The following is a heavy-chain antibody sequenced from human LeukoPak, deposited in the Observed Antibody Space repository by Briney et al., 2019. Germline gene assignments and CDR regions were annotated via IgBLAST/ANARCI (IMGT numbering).Heavy chain of an antibody. CDR3: ARITIFGVVMEENDY. Sequence: ASVKVSCKASGYTFTSYGISWVRQAPGQGLEWMGWISAYNGNTNYAQKLQGRVTMTTDTSASTAYMELRSLRSDDTAVYYCARITIFGVVMEENDYWGQGTLVTVSS. V-gene: IGHV1-18*01. D-gene: IGHD3-3*01. CDR1: GYTFTSYG. J-gene: IGHJ4*02. CDR2: ISAYNGNT.